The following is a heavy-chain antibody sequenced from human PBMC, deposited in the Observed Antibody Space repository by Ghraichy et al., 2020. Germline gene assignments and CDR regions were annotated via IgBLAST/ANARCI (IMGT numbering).Heavy chain of an antibody. CDR3: ARGDLITIFGVVIFSGFDY. V-gene: IGHV3-30*04. D-gene: IGHD3-3*01. Sequence: GGSLRLSCAASGFTFSSYAMHWVRQAPGKGLEWVAVISYDGSNKYYADSVKGRFTISRDNSKNTLYLQMNSLRAEDTAVYYCARGDLITIFGVVIFSGFDYWGQGTLVTVSS. CDR1: GFTFSSYA. J-gene: IGHJ4*02. CDR2: ISYDGSNK.